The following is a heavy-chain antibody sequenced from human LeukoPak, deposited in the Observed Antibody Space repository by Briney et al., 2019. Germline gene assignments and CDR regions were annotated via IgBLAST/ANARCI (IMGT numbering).Heavy chain of an antibody. CDR1: GYTFTSYG. D-gene: IGHD7-27*01. CDR2: ISAYNGNT. J-gene: IGHJ6*02. Sequence: GSVKVSCKASGYTFTSYGISWVRQAPGQGLEWMGWISAYNGNTNDAQKLQGRVTMTTDTSTSTAYMELRSLRSDDTAVYYCARALLSGDVGYYYYGMDVWGQGTTVTVSS. CDR3: ARALLSGDVGYYYYGMDV. V-gene: IGHV1-18*01.